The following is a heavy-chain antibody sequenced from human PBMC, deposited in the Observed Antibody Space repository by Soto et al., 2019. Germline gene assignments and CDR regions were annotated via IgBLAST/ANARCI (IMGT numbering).Heavy chain of an antibody. CDR3: ARTDRDFYGLDV. CDR2: ISAAGDP. V-gene: IGHV3-13*05. CDR1: GFTFRNYD. Sequence: EVQLVESGGGLVQPGGSLRLSCEASGFTFRNYDMHWVRQGTGKGLEWVSGISAAGDPDYADSVEGRFTITRENAQNSFFLQMNRLRVGDTAVYYCARTDRDFYGLDVWGQGTTVSVSS. J-gene: IGHJ6*02.